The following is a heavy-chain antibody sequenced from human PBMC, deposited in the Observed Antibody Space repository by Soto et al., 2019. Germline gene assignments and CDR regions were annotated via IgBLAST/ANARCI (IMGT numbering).Heavy chain of an antibody. V-gene: IGHV3-33*01. J-gene: IGHJ2*01. CDR3: ARPYYYDSSGYYWYFDL. D-gene: IGHD3-22*01. CDR1: GFTFSSYG. CDR2: IWYDGSNK. Sequence: QVQLVESGGGVVQPGRSLRLSCAASGFTFSSYGMHWVRQAPGKGLEWVAVIWYDGSNKYYADSVKGRFTISRDNSKNTLYLQMNSLRAEDTAVYYCARPYYYDSSGYYWYFDLWGRGTLVTVSS.